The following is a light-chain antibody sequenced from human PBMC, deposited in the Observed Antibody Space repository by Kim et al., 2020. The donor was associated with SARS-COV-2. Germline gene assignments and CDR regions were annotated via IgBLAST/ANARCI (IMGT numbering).Light chain of an antibody. CDR3: QAWDSSLWV. J-gene: IGLJ3*02. CDR2: QDS. CDR1: KLGDKY. Sequence: ASPGQTASITCSGDKLGDKYACWYQQKPGQSPVLVIYQDSKRPSGIPERFSGSNSGNTATLTISGTQAMDEADYYCQAWDSSLWVFGGGTKLTVL. V-gene: IGLV3-1*01.